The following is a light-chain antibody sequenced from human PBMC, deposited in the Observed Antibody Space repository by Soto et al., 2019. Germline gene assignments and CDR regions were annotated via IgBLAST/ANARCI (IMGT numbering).Light chain of an antibody. Sequence: QSALTQPASVSGSPGQSITISCTGTSSDVGGYNYVSWYQQHPGKAPKLMIYDVSNRPSGVSNRFSGSKSGNTASLTISGPRAGDGVVYYGSSYTGGRFYVLERGTKVTV. CDR1: SSDVGGYNY. CDR2: DVS. CDR3: SSYTGGRFYV. J-gene: IGLJ1*01. V-gene: IGLV2-14*01.